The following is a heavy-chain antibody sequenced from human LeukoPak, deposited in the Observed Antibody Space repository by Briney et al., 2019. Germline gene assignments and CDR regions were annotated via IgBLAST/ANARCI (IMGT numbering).Heavy chain of an antibody. V-gene: IGHV3-30*02. J-gene: IGHJ4*02. CDR3: AKGRGYSYGSHIFDY. D-gene: IGHD5-18*01. CDR1: GFTFSSYG. CDR2: IRYDGSNK. Sequence: GGSLRLSCAASGFTFSSYGVHWVRQAPGKGLEWVAFIRYDGSNKYYADSVKGRFTISRDNSKNTLYLQMNSLRAEDTAVYYCAKGRGYSYGSHIFDYWGQGTLVTVSS.